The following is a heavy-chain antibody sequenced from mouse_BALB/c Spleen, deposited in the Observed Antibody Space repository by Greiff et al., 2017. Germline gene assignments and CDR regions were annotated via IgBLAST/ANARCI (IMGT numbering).Heavy chain of an antibody. CDR3: NGGYYGSPLAY. D-gene: IGHD1-1*01. J-gene: IGHJ3*01. Sequence: EVQLQQSGAELVRSGASVKLSCTASGFNIKDYYMHWVKQRPEQGLEWIGWIDPENGDTEYAPKFQGKATMTADTSSNTAYLQLSSLTSEDTAVYYCNGGYYGSPLAYWGQGTLVTVSA. CDR1: GFNIKDYY. CDR2: IDPENGDT. V-gene: IGHV14-4*02.